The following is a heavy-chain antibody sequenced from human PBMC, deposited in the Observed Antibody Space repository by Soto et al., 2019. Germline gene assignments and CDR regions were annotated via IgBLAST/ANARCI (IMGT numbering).Heavy chain of an antibody. CDR3: ARVGPWVPYYYDSSPYTFENWFDP. D-gene: IGHD3-22*01. J-gene: IGHJ5*02. V-gene: IGHV4-4*07. CDR2: VYSSGTT. Sequence: KPSEALSLTCSVSGGSSNSYLWSWIRQPAGKGLEWIGRVYSSGTTDYNPSLNSRATLSVETSNNHVSLILNSVTAADTAVYYCARVGPWVPYYYDSSPYTFENWFDPWGQGTLVTVSS. CDR1: GGSSNSYL.